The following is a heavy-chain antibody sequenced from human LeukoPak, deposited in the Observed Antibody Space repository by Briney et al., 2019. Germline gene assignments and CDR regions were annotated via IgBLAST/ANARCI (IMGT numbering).Heavy chain of an antibody. CDR2: INSSSSYI. J-gene: IGHJ4*02. CDR3: ARDMFCSGGSCYEDY. CDR1: GFTFSSYS. D-gene: IGHD2-15*01. V-gene: IGHV3-21*01. Sequence: GGSLRLSCAASGFTFSSYSMNWVRQAPGKGLEWVSSINSSSSYIYYADSVKGRFTISRDNAKNSLYLQMNSLRAEDTAVYYCARDMFCSGGSCYEDYWGQGTLVTVSS.